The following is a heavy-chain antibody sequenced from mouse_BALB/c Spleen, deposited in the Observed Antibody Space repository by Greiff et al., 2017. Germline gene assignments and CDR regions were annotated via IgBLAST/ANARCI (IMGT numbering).Heavy chain of an antibody. J-gene: IGHJ3*01. V-gene: IGHV1S81*02. CDR2: INPSNGGT. CDR1: GYTFTSYY. D-gene: IGHD1-2*01. Sequence: QVQLKESGAELVKPGASVKLSCKASGYTFTSYYMYWVKQRPGQGLEWIGEINPSNGGTNFNEKFKSKATLTVDKSSSTAYMQLSSLTSEDSAVYYCTRSGYGYVAWFAYWGQGTLVTVSA. CDR3: TRSGYGYVAWFAY.